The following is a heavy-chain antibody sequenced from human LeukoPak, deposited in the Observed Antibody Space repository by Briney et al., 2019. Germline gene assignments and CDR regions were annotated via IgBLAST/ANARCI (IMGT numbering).Heavy chain of an antibody. J-gene: IGHJ6*03. V-gene: IGHV4-39*01. CDR3: ARQDDYYYMDV. CDR2: IYYSGST. CDR1: GGSISSSSYY. Sequence: PSETLSLTCTVSGGSISSSSYYWGWIRQPPGKGLEWIGSIYYSGSTYYNPSLKSRVTISVDTSKNQFSLKLSSVTAADTAVYYCARQDDYYYMDVWGKGTTVTISS.